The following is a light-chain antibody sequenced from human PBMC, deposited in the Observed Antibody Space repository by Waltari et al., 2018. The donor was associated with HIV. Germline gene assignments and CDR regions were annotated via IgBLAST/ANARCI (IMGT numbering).Light chain of an antibody. J-gene: IGLJ2*01. CDR2: DNK. CDR1: SPNIGTHY. CDR3: GTWDSGLSVVV. Sequence: QSVLTQPPSVSAAPGQTVTITCSGTSPNIGTHYVTWYQHLPGTAPQLLIYDNKKRPSGIPDRFSASKSGTSATLDITGLQTGDEADYYCGTWDSGLSVVVFGEGTKLTVL. V-gene: IGLV1-51*01.